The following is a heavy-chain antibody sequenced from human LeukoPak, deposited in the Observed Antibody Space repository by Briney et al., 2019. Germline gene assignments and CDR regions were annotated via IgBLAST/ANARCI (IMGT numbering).Heavy chain of an antibody. CDR3: ARVHRWVSAAMSSHYFDY. Sequence: SETLSLTCAVYGGSFSGYYWSWIRQPPGKGLEWIGEINHSGSTNYNPSLKSRVTISVDTSKNQFSLKLSSVTAADTAVYYCARVHRWVSAAMSSHYFDYWGQGTLVTVSS. V-gene: IGHV4-34*01. D-gene: IGHD2-2*01. CDR1: GGSFSGYY. J-gene: IGHJ4*02. CDR2: INHSGST.